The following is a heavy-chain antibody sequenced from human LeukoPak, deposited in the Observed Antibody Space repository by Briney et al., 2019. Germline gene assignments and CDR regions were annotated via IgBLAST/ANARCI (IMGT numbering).Heavy chain of an antibody. CDR3: ARDRLPNYDILTGYGVFDY. J-gene: IGHJ4*02. Sequence: GASVKVSCKASGYTFTSYYMHWVRQAPGQGLEWMGIINPSGGSTSYAQKFQGRVTMTRDTSTSTVYMELSSLRSEDTAVYYCARDRLPNYDILTGYGVFDYWGQGTLVTVSS. D-gene: IGHD3-9*01. CDR1: GYTFTSYY. CDR2: INPSGGST. V-gene: IGHV1-46*01.